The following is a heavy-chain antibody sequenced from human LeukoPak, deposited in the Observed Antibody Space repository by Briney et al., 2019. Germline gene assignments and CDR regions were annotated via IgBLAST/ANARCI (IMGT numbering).Heavy chain of an antibody. V-gene: IGHV3-30*03. CDR2: ISYDGSNK. D-gene: IGHD2-15*01. Sequence: PGESLRLSCAASGFTFSSYGMSWVRQAPGKGLEWVAVISYDGSNKYYADSVKGRFTISRDNSKNTLYLQMNSLRAEDTAVYYCARDIVVVVAATRRNWFDPWGQGTLVTVSS. J-gene: IGHJ5*02. CDR1: GFTFSSYG. CDR3: ARDIVVVVAATRRNWFDP.